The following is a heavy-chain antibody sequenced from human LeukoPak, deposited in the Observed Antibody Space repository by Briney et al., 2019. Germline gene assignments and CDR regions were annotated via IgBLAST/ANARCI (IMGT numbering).Heavy chain of an antibody. CDR3: ARDLGFATMPKYYYGMDV. Sequence: ASVKVSCKASGYTFTSYGISWVRQAPGQGLEWMGWISAYNGNTNYAQKLQGRVTMTTDTSTSTAYMELRSLRSDDTAVCYCARDLGFATMPKYYYGMDVWGQGTTVTVSS. D-gene: IGHD2-2*01. J-gene: IGHJ6*02. CDR2: ISAYNGNT. V-gene: IGHV1-18*01. CDR1: GYTFTSYG.